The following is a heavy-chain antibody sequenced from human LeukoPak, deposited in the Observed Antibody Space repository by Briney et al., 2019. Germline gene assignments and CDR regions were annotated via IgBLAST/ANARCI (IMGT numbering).Heavy chain of an antibody. V-gene: IGHV3-23*01. J-gene: IGHJ4*02. CDR1: GFTFSSYN. CDR3: ARDDYGDSGPLFDY. D-gene: IGHD4-17*01. CDR2: IRTNGAGT. Sequence: GGSLRLSCAASGFTFSSYNMNWVRRAPGQGLEWVSTIRTNGAGTHYADSVRGRFTISRDDSKNTLYLQMDSLRAEDTAVYYCARDDYGDSGPLFDYWGQGTLVTVSS.